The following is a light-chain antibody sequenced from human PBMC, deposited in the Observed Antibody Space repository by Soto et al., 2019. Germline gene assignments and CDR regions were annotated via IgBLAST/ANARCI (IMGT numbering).Light chain of an antibody. CDR1: SDDVGAYNY. CDR2: EVT. J-gene: IGLJ2*01. Sequence: QLVLTQPASVSGSLGQSITISCTGTSDDVGAYNYVSWYQQHPGKAPRVLIYEVTDRPSGVSNRFSGSKSGNTASLTISGLQAEDEADYYCSSYTYSSTVVFGGGTKVTVL. CDR3: SSYTYSSTVV. V-gene: IGLV2-14*01.